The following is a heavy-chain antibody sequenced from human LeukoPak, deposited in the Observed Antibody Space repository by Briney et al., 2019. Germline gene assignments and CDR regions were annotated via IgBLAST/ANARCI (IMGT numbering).Heavy chain of an antibody. D-gene: IGHD4-23*01. Sequence: GGSLRLSCAASGFTFSSYSMNWVRQAPGKGLEWVSSISSSSSYIYYADSAKGRFTISRDNAKNSLYLQMNSLRAEDTAVYYCARDRDYGGSPTDYWGQGTLVTVSS. CDR3: ARDRDYGGSPTDY. V-gene: IGHV3-21*01. CDR1: GFTFSSYS. CDR2: ISSSSSYI. J-gene: IGHJ4*02.